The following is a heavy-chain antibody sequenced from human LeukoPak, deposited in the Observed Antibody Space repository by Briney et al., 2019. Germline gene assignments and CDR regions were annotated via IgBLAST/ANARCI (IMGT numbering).Heavy chain of an antibody. CDR3: ARYYYGSGSYPQGY. V-gene: IGHV3-23*01. D-gene: IGHD3-10*01. J-gene: IGHJ4*02. CDR2: ISASPGST. CDR1: GFTFSSYW. Sequence: GGSLRLSCAASGFTFSSYWMSWVRQAPGKGLEWVSGISASPGSTYYADSVKGRFTISRDNSKNTLYLQMNSLRAEDTAVYYCARYYYGSGSYPQGYWGQGTLVTVSS.